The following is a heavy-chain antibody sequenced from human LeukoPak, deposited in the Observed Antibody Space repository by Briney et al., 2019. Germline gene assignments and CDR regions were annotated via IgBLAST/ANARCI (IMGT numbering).Heavy chain of an antibody. CDR2: ISSSSNYI. D-gene: IGHD2/OR15-2a*01. Sequence: PGGSLRLSCAASEFTFSSSYMNWVRQAPGKGLEWVSSISSSSNYIYYADSVKGRFTISRDNAKNSLYLQMNSLRAEDTAVYYCANSGAVSFDSGGQGPRVTVS. CDR3: ANSGAVSFDS. J-gene: IGHJ4*02. CDR1: EFTFSSSY. V-gene: IGHV3-21*01.